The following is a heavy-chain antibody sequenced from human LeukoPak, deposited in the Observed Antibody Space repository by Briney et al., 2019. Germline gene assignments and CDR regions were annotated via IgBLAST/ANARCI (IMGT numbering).Heavy chain of an antibody. J-gene: IGHJ4*02. CDR1: GYSISSGYY. Sequence: SETLSLTCTISGYSISSGYYWGWIRQPPGKGLEWIGSIYHSGSTYYNPSLKSRVTISLDTSENQFSLKLSSVTAADTAVYYCARDLYSSGWGYFDYWGQGTLVSVSS. V-gene: IGHV4-38-2*02. D-gene: IGHD6-19*01. CDR3: ARDLYSSGWGYFDY. CDR2: IYHSGST.